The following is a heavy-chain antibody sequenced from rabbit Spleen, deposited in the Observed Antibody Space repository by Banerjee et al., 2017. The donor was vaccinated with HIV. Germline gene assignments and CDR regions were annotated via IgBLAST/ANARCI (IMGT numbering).Heavy chain of an antibody. J-gene: IGHJ4*01. Sequence: QSLEESGGDLVKPGASLTLTCTASGFDLSSYYYICWVRQAPGKGLEWIACIYTSSGSAYYASWAKGRFTISKTSSTTVTLQMTSLTAADTATYFCARDAVYAGDAGYGYGTGLNLWGPGTLVTVS. CDR1: GFDLSSYYY. D-gene: IGHD6-1*01. CDR2: IYTSSGSA. V-gene: IGHV1S40*01. CDR3: ARDAVYAGDAGYGYGTGLNL.